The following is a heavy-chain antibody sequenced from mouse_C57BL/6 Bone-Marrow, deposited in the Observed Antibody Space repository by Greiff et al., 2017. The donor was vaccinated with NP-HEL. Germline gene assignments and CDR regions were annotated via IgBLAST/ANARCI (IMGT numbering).Heavy chain of an antibody. V-gene: IGHV1-64*01. Sequence: QVQLQQPGAELVKPGASVKLSCKASGYTFTSYWMHWVKQRPGQGLEWIGMIHPNSGSTNYNEKFKSKATLTVDKSSSTAYMQLSSLTSEDSAAYYCEGYYYGSSSWAMDYWGQGTSVTVSS. D-gene: IGHD1-1*01. J-gene: IGHJ4*01. CDR2: IHPNSGST. CDR1: GYTFTSYW. CDR3: EGYYYGSSSWAMDY.